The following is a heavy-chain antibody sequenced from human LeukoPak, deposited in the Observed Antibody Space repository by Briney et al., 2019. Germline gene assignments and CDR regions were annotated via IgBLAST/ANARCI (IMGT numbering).Heavy chain of an antibody. Sequence: GESLKISCKGSGYNFADYWIGWVRQMPGKGLEWMGIIFPGDSDTRYSPSFQGQVTISADRFISTAYLQWRSLKASDTAIYYCARLSGRTLEQWYFDYWGQGTLVTVSS. V-gene: IGHV5-51*01. CDR1: GYNFADYW. J-gene: IGHJ4*02. D-gene: IGHD1/OR15-1a*01. CDR3: ARLSGRTLEQWYFDY. CDR2: IFPGDSDT.